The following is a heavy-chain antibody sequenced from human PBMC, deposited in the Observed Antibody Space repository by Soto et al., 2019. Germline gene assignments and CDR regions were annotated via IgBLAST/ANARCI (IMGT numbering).Heavy chain of an antibody. CDR1: GFTFSSYA. CDR3: AKDRSSPGIAVAGPGGN. J-gene: IGHJ4*02. Sequence: GGSLRLSCAASGFTFSSYAMSWVRQAPGKGLEWVSAISGSGGSTYYADSVKGRFTISRDNSKNTLYLQMNSLRAEDTAVYYCAKDRSSPGIAVAGPGGNWGQGTLVTVSS. D-gene: IGHD6-19*01. V-gene: IGHV3-23*01. CDR2: ISGSGGST.